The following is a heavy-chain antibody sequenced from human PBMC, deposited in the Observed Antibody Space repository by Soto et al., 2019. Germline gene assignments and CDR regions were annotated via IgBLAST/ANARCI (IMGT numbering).Heavy chain of an antibody. D-gene: IGHD3-10*01. Sequence: ASVKVSCKASGYTITGYFMHWVRQAPGQGLEWMGWINPYSGGADYAQSFQGRVTMTRDTSISTVYMELSRLRFDDTAVYYCARVIRGAYYNSPLDTWGQGTVVTVSS. CDR2: INPYSGGA. CDR1: GYTITGYF. CDR3: ARVIRGAYYNSPLDT. J-gene: IGHJ5*02. V-gene: IGHV1-2*02.